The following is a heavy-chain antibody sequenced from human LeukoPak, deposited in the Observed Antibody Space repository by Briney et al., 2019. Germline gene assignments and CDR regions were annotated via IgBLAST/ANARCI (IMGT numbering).Heavy chain of an antibody. CDR3: ARGAPAAVLDYYCYYMDV. V-gene: IGHV4-38-2*02. J-gene: IGHJ6*03. Sequence: SETLSLSCIVSGYSISGGYYWGWIRQPPGKGLEWIGNLYHSGSTYYNPSLKSRVTISVDTSKNQFSLKLSSVTAADTAVYYCARGAPAAVLDYYCYYMDVWGKGTTVTVSS. CDR2: LYHSGST. D-gene: IGHD2-2*01. CDR1: GYSISGGYY.